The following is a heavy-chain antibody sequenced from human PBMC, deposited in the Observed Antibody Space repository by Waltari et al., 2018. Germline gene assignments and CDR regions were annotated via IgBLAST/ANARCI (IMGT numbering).Heavy chain of an antibody. Sequence: QVQLVQSVAEVKKPGSSVTVSCKASGGTFSRYAISWVRQAPGQGLEWMGGIIPIFGTANYAQKFQGRVTITADESTSTAYMELSSLRSEDTAVYYCAREAPNRQWLADYWGQGTLVTVSS. J-gene: IGHJ4*02. CDR2: IIPIFGTA. CDR3: AREAPNRQWLADY. D-gene: IGHD6-19*01. CDR1: GGTFSRYA. V-gene: IGHV1-69*13.